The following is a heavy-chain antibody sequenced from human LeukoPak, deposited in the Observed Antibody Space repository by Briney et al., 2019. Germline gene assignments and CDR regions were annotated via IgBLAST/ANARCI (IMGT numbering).Heavy chain of an antibody. Sequence: GASVKVSFKASGYTFTVYYMHWGGQAPGQGGEGMGWINPNSGGTNYAQKFQGRVTITRDTSISTAYMELSTLISDAAAVYYCARGGARDGYNSPHFDSWGQGTLVTVSS. CDR1: GYTFTVYY. J-gene: IGHJ4*02. CDR3: ARGGARDGYNSPHFDS. CDR2: INPNSGGT. D-gene: IGHD5-24*01. V-gene: IGHV1-2*02.